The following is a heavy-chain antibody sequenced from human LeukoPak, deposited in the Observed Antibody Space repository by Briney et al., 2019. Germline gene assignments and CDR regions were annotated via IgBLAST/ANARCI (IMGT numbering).Heavy chain of an antibody. D-gene: IGHD1-26*01. V-gene: IGHV3-48*01. CDR1: GFTFSSYS. J-gene: IGHJ4*02. CDR2: ISSGSSNK. CDR3: ARDSVGARGYFDY. Sequence: GGSLRLSCAASGFTFSSYSMNWVRQTPEKGLEWVSYISSGSSNKYYADSVKGRFTISRDNAKNSLFLQMNSLRVEDTAVYYCARDSVGARGYFDYWGQGTLVTVSS.